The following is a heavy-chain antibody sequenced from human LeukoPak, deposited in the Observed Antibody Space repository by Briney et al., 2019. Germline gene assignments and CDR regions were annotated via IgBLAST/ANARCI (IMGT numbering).Heavy chain of an antibody. CDR3: AREDNSSGYRPFDI. J-gene: IGHJ3*02. CDR2: INPNNGGT. D-gene: IGHD3-22*01. V-gene: IGHV1-2*06. CDR1: GYTFTGYY. Sequence: ASVKVSCKASGYTFTGYYIHWVRQAPGQGLDWMGRINPNNGGTNYVQKFQGRVTMTRDMSMSTAYMELSRLRSDDTAVYYCAREDNSSGYRPFDIWGQGTMVTVPS.